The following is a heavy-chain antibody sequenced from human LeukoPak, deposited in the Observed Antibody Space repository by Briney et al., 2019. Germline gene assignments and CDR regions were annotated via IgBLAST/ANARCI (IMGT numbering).Heavy chain of an antibody. V-gene: IGHV1-69*05. D-gene: IGHD6-13*01. CDR3: AGREGSLGYMDV. CDR1: GGTFSSYA. CDR2: IIPIFGTA. J-gene: IGHJ6*03. Sequence: SVKVSCKASGGTFSSYAISWVRQAPGQGLEWMGGIIPIFGTANYAQKFQGRVTITTDESTSTAYMELSSLRSEDTAVYYCAGREGSLGYMDVWGKGTTVTVYS.